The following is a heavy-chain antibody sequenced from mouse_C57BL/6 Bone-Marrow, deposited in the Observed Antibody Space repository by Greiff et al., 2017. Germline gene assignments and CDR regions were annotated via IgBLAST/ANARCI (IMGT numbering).Heavy chain of an antibody. CDR3: SGLTVAWFAY. CDR2: IYPGNSDT. CDR1: GYTFTSYW. J-gene: IGHJ3*01. V-gene: IGHV1-5*01. D-gene: IGHD4-1*01. Sequence: EVQLQQSGTVLARPGASVKMSCKTSGYTFTSYWMHWVKQRPGQGLEWIGAIYPGNSDTSYNQKFKGKAKLTAVTSASTAYMELSSLTNEDSAVSYCSGLTVAWFAYWGQGTLVTVSA.